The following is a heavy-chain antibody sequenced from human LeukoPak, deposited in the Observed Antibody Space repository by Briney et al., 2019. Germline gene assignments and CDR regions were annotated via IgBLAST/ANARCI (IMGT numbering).Heavy chain of an antibody. Sequence: GGSLRLSCAASGITFSNYWMHWVRQAPGKGLVWVSRINSDGFSITYADSVKGRFTISRDNAKKTLYLQMISLRVEDTAVYYCARDGYYDSSGYSFDYWGQGTLVTVSS. CDR3: ARDGYYDSSGYSFDY. CDR1: GITFSNYW. D-gene: IGHD3-22*01. CDR2: INSDGFSI. V-gene: IGHV3-74*01. J-gene: IGHJ4*02.